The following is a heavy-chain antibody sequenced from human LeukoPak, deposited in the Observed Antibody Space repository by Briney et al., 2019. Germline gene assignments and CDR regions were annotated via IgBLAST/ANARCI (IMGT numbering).Heavy chain of an antibody. CDR2: FDPEDGET. D-gene: IGHD6-13*01. CDR3: ATASWREGHGGAFDI. CDR1: GSTLTELS. Sequence: ASVKVSCKVSGSTLTELSMHWVRQAPGKGREWMGGFDPEDGETIYAQKFQGRVTMTEDTSADTAYMELSSLRSEDTAVYYCATASWREGHGGAFDIWGQGTMVTVSS. V-gene: IGHV1-24*01. J-gene: IGHJ3*02.